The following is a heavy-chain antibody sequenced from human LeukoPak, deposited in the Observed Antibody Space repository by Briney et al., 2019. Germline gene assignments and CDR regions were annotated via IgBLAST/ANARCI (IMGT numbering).Heavy chain of an antibody. Sequence: ASVKVSCKASGYTFTSYAMNWVRQAPGQGLEWMGWINTNTGNPTYAQGFTGRFVFSLDTSDSTAYLQISSLKAEDTAVYYCARDIEDRYYYDSSGYYYGATCFDYWGQGTLVTVSS. CDR2: INTNTGNP. D-gene: IGHD3-22*01. CDR1: GYTFTSYA. CDR3: ARDIEDRYYYDSSGYYYGATCFDY. V-gene: IGHV7-4-1*02. J-gene: IGHJ4*02.